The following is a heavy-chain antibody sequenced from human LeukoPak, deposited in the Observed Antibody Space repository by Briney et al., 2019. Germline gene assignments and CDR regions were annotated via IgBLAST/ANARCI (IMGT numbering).Heavy chain of an antibody. CDR3: ASLRVVVRAPMDV. D-gene: IGHD2-2*01. CDR2: IYYSGST. CDR1: GGSISSYY. V-gene: IGHV4-39*01. J-gene: IGHJ6*02. Sequence: NSSETLSLTCTVSGGSISSYYWGWIRQPPGKGLEWIGSIYYSGSTYYNPSLKSRVTISVDTSKIQFSLKLSSVTAADTAVYYCASLRVVVRAPMDVWGQGTTVTVSS.